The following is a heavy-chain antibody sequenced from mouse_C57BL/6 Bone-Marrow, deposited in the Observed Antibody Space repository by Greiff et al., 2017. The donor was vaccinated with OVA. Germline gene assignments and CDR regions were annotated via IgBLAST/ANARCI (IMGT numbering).Heavy chain of an antibody. D-gene: IGHD1-1*01. Sequence: EVKLMESGGGLVQPGGSLSLSCAASGFTFTDYYMSWVRQPPGKALEWLGFIRNKANGYTTEYSASVKGRFTISRDNSQSILYLQMNALRAEDSATYYCARSPPYYYGSSADVWGTGTTVTVSS. CDR1: GFTFTDYY. J-gene: IGHJ1*03. CDR3: ARSPPYYYGSSADV. V-gene: IGHV7-3*01. CDR2: IRNKANGYTT.